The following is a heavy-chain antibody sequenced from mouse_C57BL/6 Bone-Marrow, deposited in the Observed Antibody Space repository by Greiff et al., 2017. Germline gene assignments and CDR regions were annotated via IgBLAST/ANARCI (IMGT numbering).Heavy chain of an antibody. CDR2: FHPYNDDT. J-gene: IGHJ2*01. D-gene: IGHD2-1*01. Sequence: VQLVESGAELVKPGASVKMSCKASGYTFTTYPIEWMKQNHGKSLEWIGNFHPYNDDTKYNQKFKGKATLTVEKSSSTVYMQHSRLTSDASAFYYCAIGGNYGGYYFDYWGQGTTLTVSS. V-gene: IGHV1-47*01. CDR3: AIGGNYGGYYFDY. CDR1: GYTFTTYP.